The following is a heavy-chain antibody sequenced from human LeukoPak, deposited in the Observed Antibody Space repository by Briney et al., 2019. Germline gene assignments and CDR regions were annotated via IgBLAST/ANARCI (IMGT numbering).Heavy chain of an antibody. V-gene: IGHV1-18*01. Sequence: ASVKVSCKASGYTFTSYGISWVRQAPGQGLEWMGWISAYNGNTNYAQKPPGRVTMTTDTSTSTAYMELRSLRSDDTAVYYCARDEVVAGADYWGQGTLVTVSS. CDR2: ISAYNGNT. J-gene: IGHJ4*02. CDR3: ARDEVVAGADY. D-gene: IGHD6-19*01. CDR1: GYTFTSYG.